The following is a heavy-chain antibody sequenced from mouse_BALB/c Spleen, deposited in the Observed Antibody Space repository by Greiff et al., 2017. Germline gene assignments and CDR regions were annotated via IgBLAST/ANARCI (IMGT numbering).Heavy chain of an antibody. Sequence: EVNVVESGGGLVKPGGSLKLSCAASGFTFSSYAMSWVRQTPEKRLEWVASISSGGSTYYPDSVKGRFTISRDNARNILYLQMSSLRSEDTAMYYCARGGYYGSSYPDYYAMDYWGQGTSVTVSS. J-gene: IGHJ4*01. CDR2: ISSGGST. CDR1: GFTFSSYA. V-gene: IGHV5-6-5*01. CDR3: ARGGYYGSSYPDYYAMDY. D-gene: IGHD1-1*01.